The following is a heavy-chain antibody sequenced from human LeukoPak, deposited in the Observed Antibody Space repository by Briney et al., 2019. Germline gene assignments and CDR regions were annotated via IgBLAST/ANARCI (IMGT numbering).Heavy chain of an antibody. Sequence: GGSLRLSCAASVFTFSNAWMTWVRQAPGKGLEWVGRIKSKTDGGTTDYAAPVKGRFTISRDDSKNTLYLQMNSLKSDDTAVYYCLTDWTLELQDHWGQGTLVTVSS. V-gene: IGHV3-15*01. J-gene: IGHJ4*02. D-gene: IGHD1-7*01. CDR1: VFTFSNAW. CDR3: LTDWTLELQDH. CDR2: IKSKTDGGTT.